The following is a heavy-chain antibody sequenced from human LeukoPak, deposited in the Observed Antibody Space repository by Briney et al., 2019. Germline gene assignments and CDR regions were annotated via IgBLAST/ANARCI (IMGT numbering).Heavy chain of an antibody. Sequence: SETLSLTCAVSGYSISSGYYWGWIRQPPGKGLEWIGSIYHSGSTYYNPSLKSRVTISVDTSKNQFSLKLSSVTAADTAVYYCAKITTVTLRPSYFDYCGQGTLVTVSS. CDR2: IYHSGST. J-gene: IGHJ4*02. CDR1: GYSISSGYY. CDR3: AKITTVTLRPSYFDY. D-gene: IGHD4-17*01. V-gene: IGHV4-38-2*01.